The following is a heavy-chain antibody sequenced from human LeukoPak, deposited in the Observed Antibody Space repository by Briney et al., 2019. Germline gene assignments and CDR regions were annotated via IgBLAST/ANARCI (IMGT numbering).Heavy chain of an antibody. CDR2: IYYSGST. CDR1: GVSISSYY. V-gene: IGHV4-59*01. CDR3: ARGVVVAATHFDY. Sequence: AATLSLTCPVSGVSISSYYWSWIRPPPGKGLEWIGYIYYSGSTNYNPSLKSRVTISVDTSKNQFSLKLSSVTAADTAVYYCARGVVVAATHFDYWGQGTLVSVSS. D-gene: IGHD2-15*01. J-gene: IGHJ4*02.